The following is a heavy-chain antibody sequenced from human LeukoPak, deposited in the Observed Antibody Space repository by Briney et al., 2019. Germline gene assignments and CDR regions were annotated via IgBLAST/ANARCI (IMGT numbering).Heavy chain of an antibody. V-gene: IGHV1-69*01. CDR1: GGTFSSHA. CDR3: ARDSGYAIRRFDY. CDR2: IIPIFGTA. D-gene: IGHD5-12*01. Sequence: SVKVSCKASGGTFSSHAISWVRQAPGQGLEWMGGIIPIFGTANYAQKFQGRVTITADESTSTAYMELSSLRSGDTAVYYCARDSGYAIRRFDYWGQGTLVTASS. J-gene: IGHJ4*02.